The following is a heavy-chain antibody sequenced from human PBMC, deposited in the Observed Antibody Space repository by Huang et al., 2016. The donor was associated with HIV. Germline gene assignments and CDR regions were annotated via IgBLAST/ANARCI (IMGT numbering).Heavy chain of an antibody. Sequence: QVQLVQSRAEVKKPGASVKVSCKVSEYTLTELSIHWVRQPPGKGLEWLGGCDPEIGETSYAQKFQGRVTMTEDTSTETAFMELSGLRPEDTAVYYCATGFDVFFDFWGQGTLVTVSS. J-gene: IGHJ4*02. CDR2: CDPEIGET. CDR3: ATGFDVFFDF. CDR1: EYTLTELS. D-gene: IGHD3-9*01. V-gene: IGHV1-24*01.